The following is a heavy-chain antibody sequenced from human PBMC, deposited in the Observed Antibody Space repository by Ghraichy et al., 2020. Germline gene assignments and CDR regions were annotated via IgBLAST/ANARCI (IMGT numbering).Heavy chain of an antibody. J-gene: IGHJ5*02. V-gene: IGHV4-59*01. D-gene: IGHD4-17*01. CDR1: GGSISSYY. Sequence: SETLSLTCTVSGGSISSYYWSWIRQPPGKGLEWIGYIYYSGSTNYNPSLKSRVTISVDTSKNQFSLKLSSVTAADTAVYYCARAQMPDYGDYVGKGWFDPWGQGTLVTVSS. CDR3: ARAQMPDYGDYVGKGWFDP. CDR2: IYYSGST.